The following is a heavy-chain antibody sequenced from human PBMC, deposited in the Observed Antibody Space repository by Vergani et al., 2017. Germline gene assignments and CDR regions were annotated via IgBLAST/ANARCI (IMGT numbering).Heavy chain of an antibody. CDR1: GGSISSGGYY. D-gene: IGHD2-15*01. CDR2: IYYSGST. J-gene: IGHJ4*02. Sequence: QVQLQESGPGLVKPSQTLSLTCTVSGGSISSGGYYWSWIRQHPGKGLEWIGYIYYSGSTYYNPSLKSRVTISVDTSKNQFSLKLSSVTAADTAVYYCARDRCSGGSCYFGGVDYWGQGTLVTVSS. V-gene: IGHV4-31*03. CDR3: ARDRCSGGSCYFGGVDY.